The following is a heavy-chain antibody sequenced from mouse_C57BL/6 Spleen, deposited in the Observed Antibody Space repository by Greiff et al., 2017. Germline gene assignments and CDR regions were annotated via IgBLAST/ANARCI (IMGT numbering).Heavy chain of an antibody. J-gene: IGHJ2*01. CDR3: ARARGGVY. V-gene: IGHV1-82*01. Sequence: VQLEEPGPELVKPGASVKLSCKASGYAFSSSWMNWVKQRPGRGLEWIGRIDPGGGGTNYTGQFKGKATLTVDKPSSTAYMQLSSLTSEDSAVYFCARARGGVYWGQGTTLTVSS. CDR1: GYAFSSSW. CDR2: IDPGGGGT.